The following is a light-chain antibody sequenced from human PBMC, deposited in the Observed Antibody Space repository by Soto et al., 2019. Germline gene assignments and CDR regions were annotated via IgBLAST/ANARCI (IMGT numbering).Light chain of an antibody. V-gene: IGKV1-39*01. CDR1: QSISSW. CDR2: AAS. J-gene: IGKJ5*01. CDR3: QKSYSTPIT. Sequence: DIQMTPSPSTLSASVGDRVTITCRASQSISSWLAWYQQKPGKAPKLLIYAASSLQSGVPSRFSGSGSGTDFTLTISSLQPEDFATYYCQKSYSTPITFGQGTRREIK.